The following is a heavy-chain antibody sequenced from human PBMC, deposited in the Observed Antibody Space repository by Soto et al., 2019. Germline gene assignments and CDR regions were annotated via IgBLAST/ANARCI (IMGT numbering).Heavy chain of an antibody. Sequence: GGSLRLCCAASGFTFSTYAMAWVRQAPGKGLEWVSGISGSGVSTNHADSVKGRFIISRDNSKNMVYLQMNSLRAEDTAVYYCACLAWFGDPVPPFDCWGQGTVVTVSS. CDR2: ISGSGVST. V-gene: IGHV3-23*01. J-gene: IGHJ4*02. D-gene: IGHD3-10*01. CDR1: GFTFSTYA. CDR3: ACLAWFGDPVPPFDC.